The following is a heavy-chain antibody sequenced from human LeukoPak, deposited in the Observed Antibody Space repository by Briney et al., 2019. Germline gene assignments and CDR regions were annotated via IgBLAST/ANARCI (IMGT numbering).Heavy chain of an antibody. D-gene: IGHD3-10*01. CDR2: INPSASST. J-gene: IGHJ4*02. CDR1: GYTFTSYY. V-gene: IGHV1-46*01. Sequence: ASVKVSCKASGYTFTSYYMHWVRQAPGQGLEWMGIINPSASSTIYAQKFQGRVTMTRDTSTSTVYMELSSLRFEDTAVYYCARDLGTYGSGRLPDYWGQGTQVTVAS. CDR3: ARDLGTYGSGRLPDY.